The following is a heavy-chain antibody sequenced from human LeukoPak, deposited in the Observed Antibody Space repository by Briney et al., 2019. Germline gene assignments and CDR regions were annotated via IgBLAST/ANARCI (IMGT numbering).Heavy chain of an antibody. Sequence: PSETLSLTCTVSGGSTSSSSYYWGWIRQPPGKGLEWIGSIYYSGSTYYNPSLKSRVTISVDTSKNQFSLKLSSVTAADTAVYYCARRTIFGVVYYYYYGMDVWGQGTTVTVSS. CDR1: GGSTSSSSYY. J-gene: IGHJ6*02. CDR2: IYYSGST. V-gene: IGHV4-39*01. CDR3: ARRTIFGVVYYYYYGMDV. D-gene: IGHD3-3*01.